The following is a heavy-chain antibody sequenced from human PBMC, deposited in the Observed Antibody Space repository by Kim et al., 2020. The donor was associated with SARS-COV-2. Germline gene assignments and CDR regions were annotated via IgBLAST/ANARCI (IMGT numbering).Heavy chain of an antibody. V-gene: IGHV3-72*01. Sequence: SVQGRFTISRDDSKNSLYLQMNSLKTEDTAVYYCTRAAGRTWSDHHFDFWGQGTLVTVSS. CDR3: TRAAGRTWSDHHFDF. D-gene: IGHD1-7*01. J-gene: IGHJ4*02.